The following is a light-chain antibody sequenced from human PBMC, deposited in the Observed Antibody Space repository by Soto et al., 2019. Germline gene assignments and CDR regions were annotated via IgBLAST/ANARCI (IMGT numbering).Light chain of an antibody. J-gene: IGKJ1*01. CDR3: QQYNNWPPWT. V-gene: IGKV3-15*01. CDR1: QSVSNN. Sequence: EIVMTQSPATLSVSPGERVTLSCRASQSVSNNLAWYQQKPGQTPRLLIYGASTRATGIPARFSGSGSGTEFTLTISRLQSEDFAVYFCQQYNNWPPWTFGQGTKVEIK. CDR2: GAS.